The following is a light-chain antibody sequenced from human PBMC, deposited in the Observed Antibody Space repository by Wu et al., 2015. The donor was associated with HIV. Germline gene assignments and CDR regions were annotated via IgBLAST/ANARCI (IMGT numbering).Light chain of an antibody. V-gene: IGKV1-27*01. CDR1: QGISNF. CDR2: AAS. Sequence: DIQMTQSPSSLSASVGDRVTITCRASQGISNFLAWYQQKPGEPPKVLIYAASTLQSGVPSRFSGSGSGTDFTLTISSLQPEDVATYYVFQKYNTAPWTFGQGTKVE. CDR3: QKYNTAPWT. J-gene: IGKJ1*01.